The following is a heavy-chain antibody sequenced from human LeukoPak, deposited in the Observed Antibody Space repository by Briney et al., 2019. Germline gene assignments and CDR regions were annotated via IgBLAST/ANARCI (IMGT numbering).Heavy chain of an antibody. J-gene: IGHJ4*02. CDR2: INLDGSEK. D-gene: IGHD1-26*01. CDR1: GFIFSTSW. Sequence: GGSLRLSCTASGFIFSTSWMTWVRQAPGKGLEWVANINLDGSEKYYVDSVKGRFTISRDNAKNSLYLQMNSLRAEDTAVYYCAKLREWELPDLFDYWGQGTLVTVSS. V-gene: IGHV3-7*03. CDR3: AKLREWELPDLFDY.